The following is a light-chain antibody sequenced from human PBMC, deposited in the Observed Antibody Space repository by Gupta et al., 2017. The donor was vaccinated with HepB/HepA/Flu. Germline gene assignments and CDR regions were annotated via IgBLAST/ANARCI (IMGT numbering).Light chain of an antibody. CDR1: NSDVGGYNY. J-gene: IGLJ3*02. Sequence: QSALTQPASVSGSPGQSITISCTGSNSDVGGYNYVSWYQQHPGKAPKVIIYDVNNRPSGVSNRFSGSKSGNTASLTISGLQAEDEADYYCGSYTSSSTWVFGGGTKLTVI. CDR3: GSYTSSSTWV. CDR2: DVN. V-gene: IGLV2-14*03.